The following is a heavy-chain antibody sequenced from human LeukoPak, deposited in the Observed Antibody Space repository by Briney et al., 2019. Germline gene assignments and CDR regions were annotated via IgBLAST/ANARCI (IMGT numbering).Heavy chain of an antibody. J-gene: IGHJ3*02. CDR2: MNPNSGNT. D-gene: IGHD1-26*01. Sequence: ASVKVSCKASGYTFTSYDINWVRQATGQGLEWMGWMNPNSGNTGYAQKFQGRVTITRNTSISTAYMELSSLRSEDTAVYYCATEVGARGFDIWGQGTMVTVSS. CDR1: GYTFTSYD. CDR3: ATEVGARGFDI. V-gene: IGHV1-8*03.